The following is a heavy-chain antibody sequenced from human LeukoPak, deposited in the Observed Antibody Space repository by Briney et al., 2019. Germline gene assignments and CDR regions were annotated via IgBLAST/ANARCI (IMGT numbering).Heavy chain of an antibody. CDR3: ARETPLDDSSSWYPHWFDP. CDR2: FDPEDGET. V-gene: IGHV1-24*01. J-gene: IGHJ5*02. D-gene: IGHD6-13*01. Sequence: ASVKVSCKVSGYTLTELSMHWVRQAPGKGLEWMGGFDPEDGETIYAQKFQGRVTITTDESTSTAYMELSSLRSEDTAVYYCARETPLDDSSSWYPHWFDPWGQGTLVTVSS. CDR1: GYTLTELS.